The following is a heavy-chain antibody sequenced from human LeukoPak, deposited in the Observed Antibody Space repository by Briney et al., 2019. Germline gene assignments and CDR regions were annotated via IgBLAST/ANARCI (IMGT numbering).Heavy chain of an antibody. V-gene: IGHV4-31*02. CDR3: ARALSSGSASSYNEAFDI. CDR2: IYSRGTT. CDR1: GFTFSDYY. J-gene: IGHJ3*02. Sequence: LKLSCAASGFTFSDYYMSWIRQAPGKDLEWIGYIYSRGTTYYNPSLKSRSTVSLDTSKQFSPKLSSVTAADTAAYYCARALSSGSASSYNEAFDIWGQGTMVTVSS. D-gene: IGHD3-10*01.